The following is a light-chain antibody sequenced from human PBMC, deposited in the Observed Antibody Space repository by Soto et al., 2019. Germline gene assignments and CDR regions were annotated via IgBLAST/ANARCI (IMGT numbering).Light chain of an antibody. V-gene: IGKV3-20*01. CDR1: QSVSSIY. J-gene: IGKJ4*01. Sequence: EIVLTQSPGTLSLSPGERATLSCRASQSVSSIYLVWYQQKPGQAPRLLIYGASSRPTGIPDRFSGSGSGTDFTLTISRLEPEDFAVYYCQQYGSSALTFGGGTKVEIK. CDR2: GAS. CDR3: QQYGSSALT.